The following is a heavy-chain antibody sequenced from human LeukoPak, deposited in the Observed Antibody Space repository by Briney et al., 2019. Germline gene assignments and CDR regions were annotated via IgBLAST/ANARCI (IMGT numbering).Heavy chain of an antibody. J-gene: IGHJ4*02. Sequence: PGGSLRLSCAASGFTVNSNYMSWVRQAPGKGLEWVSVIYSGGSTYYADSVKGRFTISRDNSKNTLYLQMNSLRAEDTAVYYCARDRMVRGVIGSEGFDYWGQGTLVTVSS. CDR2: IYSGGST. CDR3: ARDRMVRGVIGSEGFDY. CDR1: GFTVNSNY. D-gene: IGHD3-10*01. V-gene: IGHV3-66*01.